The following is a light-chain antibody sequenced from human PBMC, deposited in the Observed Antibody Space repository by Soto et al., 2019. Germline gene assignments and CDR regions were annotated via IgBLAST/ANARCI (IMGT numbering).Light chain of an antibody. CDR3: QQYGSLSWT. V-gene: IGKV3-20*01. CDR2: GAS. CDR1: RSVSNY. J-gene: IGKJ1*01. Sequence: EIVLTQSPATLSLSPGESATLSCRASRSVSNYLAWYQQKPGQAPRLLIHGASTRATGVPDRFSGSGSGTDFTLTISRLEPEDFAVYHCQQYGSLSWTFGQGTKVDIK.